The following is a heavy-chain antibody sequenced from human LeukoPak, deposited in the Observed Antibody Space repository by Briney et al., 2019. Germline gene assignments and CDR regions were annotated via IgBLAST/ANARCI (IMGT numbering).Heavy chain of an antibody. D-gene: IGHD3-3*01. J-gene: IGHJ3*02. V-gene: IGHV4-61*02. Sequence: PSQTLSLTCTVSGGSISSGSYYWSWIRQPAGKGLEWIGRIYTSGSTNYNPSLKSRVTISVDTSKNQFSLKLSSVTAADPAVYSCGGEVTFFGVFIMDVFDMWGKGTMVPVSS. CDR2: IYTSGST. CDR3: GGEVTFFGVFIMDVFDM. CDR1: GGSISSGSYY.